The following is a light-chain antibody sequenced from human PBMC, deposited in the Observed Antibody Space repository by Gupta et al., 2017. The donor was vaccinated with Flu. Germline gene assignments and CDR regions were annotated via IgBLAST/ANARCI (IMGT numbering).Light chain of an antibody. V-gene: IGKV4-1*01. CDR1: QSVLYSSNNTNS. J-gene: IGKJ4*01. Sequence: DIVMTHSPHALAESLGERATINCKSSQSVLYSSNNTNSLACHQQKPGQPPNLLISWASTPASGPPDRISGSSSAAYTPRTSGILPAEAVAVYCSQREDGTPNTFGGGTKVEIK. CDR3: QREDGTPNT. CDR2: WAS.